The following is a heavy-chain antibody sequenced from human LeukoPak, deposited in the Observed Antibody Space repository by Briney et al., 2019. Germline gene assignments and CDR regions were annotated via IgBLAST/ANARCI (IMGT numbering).Heavy chain of an antibody. D-gene: IGHD3-22*01. J-gene: IGHJ4*02. Sequence: SETLSLTCAVYGGSFSGYYWSWIRQPPGKGLEWIGEINHSGSTNYNPSLKSRVTISVDTSKNQFSLRLSSVTAEDTAVYYCANDAWDSSWDLDYWGQGTLVTVSS. CDR2: INHSGST. V-gene: IGHV4-34*01. CDR3: ANDAWDSSWDLDY. CDR1: GGSFSGYY.